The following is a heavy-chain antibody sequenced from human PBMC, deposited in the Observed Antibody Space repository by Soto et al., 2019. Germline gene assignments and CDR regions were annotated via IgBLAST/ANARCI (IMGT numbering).Heavy chain of an antibody. V-gene: IGHV4-30-2*01. J-gene: IGHJ5*02. CDR1: GGSISSGGYF. CDR2: IYHSGST. CDR3: ARVRGPYCGGDCSPPTQNWFDP. Sequence: QLQLQESGSGLVKPSQTLSLTCAVSGGSISSGGYFWSWIRQPPGKGLEWIGYIYHSGSTYYNPSLKSRYSISVDRSKNQFSLKLSSVPAADTAVYYCARVRGPYCGGDCSPPTQNWFDPWGQGTLVTVSS. D-gene: IGHD2-21*02.